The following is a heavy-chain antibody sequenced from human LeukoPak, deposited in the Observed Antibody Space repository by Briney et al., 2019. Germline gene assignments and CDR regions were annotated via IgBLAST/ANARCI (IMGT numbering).Heavy chain of an antibody. CDR1: GFTFSTYS. D-gene: IGHD4-17*01. CDR2: MSGSEDYI. V-gene: IGHV3-23*01. J-gene: IGHJ2*01. Sequence: PGGSLRLSCAASGFTFSTYSMSWVRQAPGKGLEWVSAMSGSEDYIYYADSVKGRFTISRDNSKNTLYLQMDSLRVEDTAVYYCAKEVLDYEIPYWYFDLWSRGTLVTVSS. CDR3: AKEVLDYEIPYWYFDL.